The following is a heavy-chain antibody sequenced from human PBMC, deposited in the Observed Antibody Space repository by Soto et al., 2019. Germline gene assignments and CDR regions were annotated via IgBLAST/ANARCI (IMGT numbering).Heavy chain of an antibody. J-gene: IGHJ6*02. CDR1: GFSLSTSGMC. Sequence: GSGPTLVNPTQTLTLTCTFSGFSLSTSGMCVSWIRQPPGKALEWLAFIAWDDDKYYNTSLKTRLTISTDTSKNQVVLTMTNMDPVDTATYYCARISLGRYYYGMDVWGQGTTVTVSS. CDR3: ARISLGRYYYGMDV. V-gene: IGHV2-70*01. D-gene: IGHD3-16*01. CDR2: IAWDDDK.